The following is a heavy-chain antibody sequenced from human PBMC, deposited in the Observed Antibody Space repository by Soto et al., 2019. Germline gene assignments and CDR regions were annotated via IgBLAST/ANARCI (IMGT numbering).Heavy chain of an antibody. D-gene: IGHD3-22*01. CDR2: IIPIFGTA. CDR3: SDVRKGYYDSSGYPFAL. V-gene: IGHV1-69*06. CDR1: RGGNSSYV. J-gene: IGHJ4*02. Sequence: KPSWKDPRGGNSSYVSIWLRQEKRQGFEWMGGIIPIFGTANYAQKFQGRVTITADKSTSTAYMELSSLRSEDTAVYYWSDVRKGYYDSSGYPFALRGQRTLVTRSS.